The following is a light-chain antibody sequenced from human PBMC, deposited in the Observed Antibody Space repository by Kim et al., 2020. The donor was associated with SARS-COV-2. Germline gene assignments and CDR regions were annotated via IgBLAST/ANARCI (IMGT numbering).Light chain of an antibody. CDR3: QQYENLPIT. J-gene: IGKJ5*01. V-gene: IGKV1-33*01. CDR2: DVS. CDR1: QDISNY. Sequence: ASVGDRVTITCQASQDISNYLNWYQQKPGKAPNLLIYDVSSLETGVPSRFSGSGSGTNFTLTISSLQPEDIATYYCQQYENLPITFGQGTRLEIK.